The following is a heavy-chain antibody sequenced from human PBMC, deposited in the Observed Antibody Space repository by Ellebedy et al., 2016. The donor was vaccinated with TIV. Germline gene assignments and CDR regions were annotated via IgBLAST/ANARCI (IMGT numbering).Heavy chain of an antibody. CDR3: ARGSFH. CDR1: GGSFSGYY. J-gene: IGHJ4*02. CDR2: IYYSGST. V-gene: IGHV4-59*12. Sequence: GSLRLXXAVYGGSFSGYYWSWIRQPPGKGLEWIGYIYYSGSTNYNPSLKSRVTISVDKSKNQFSLKLSSVTAADTVVYYCARGSFHWGQGTLVTVSS.